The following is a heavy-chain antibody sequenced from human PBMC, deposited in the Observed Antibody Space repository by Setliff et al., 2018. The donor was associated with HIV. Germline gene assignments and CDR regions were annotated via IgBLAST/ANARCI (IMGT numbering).Heavy chain of an antibody. Sequence: GGSLRLSCAASGFTFSSYAMSWVRQAPGKGLEWVSVISVSGRSTYYADSVKGRFTISRDNSKNTLYLQMSSLRAEDTAVYYCAKRGSYGDSNAGGMDVWGQGTMVTVSS. D-gene: IGHD4-17*01. CDR3: AKRGSYGDSNAGGMDV. CDR2: ISVSGRST. CDR1: GFTFSSYA. J-gene: IGHJ6*02. V-gene: IGHV3-23*01.